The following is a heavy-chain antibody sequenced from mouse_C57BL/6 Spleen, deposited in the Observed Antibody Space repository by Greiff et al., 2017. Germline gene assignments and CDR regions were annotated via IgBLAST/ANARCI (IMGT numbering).Heavy chain of an antibody. CDR2: INYDGSST. CDR3: ARRDYGSSFDY. D-gene: IGHD1-1*01. CDR1: GFTFSDYY. V-gene: IGHV5-16*01. J-gene: IGHJ2*01. Sequence: EVKLMESEGGLVQPGSSMKLSCTASGFTFSDYYMAWVRQVPEKGLEWVANINYDGSSTYYLDSLKSRFIISRDNAKNILYLQMSSLKSEDTATYYCARRDYGSSFDYWGQGTTLTVSS.